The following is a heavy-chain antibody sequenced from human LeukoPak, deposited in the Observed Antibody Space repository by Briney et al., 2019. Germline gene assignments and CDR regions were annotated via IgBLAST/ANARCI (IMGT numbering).Heavy chain of an antibody. J-gene: IGHJ6*03. CDR3: ANRSRYCSGSSCLYYYYYMDV. D-gene: IGHD2-15*01. CDR1: GFTFSSSG. CDR2: IRDDGNNK. Sequence: GSLRLSCAASGFTFSSSGMHWVRQAPGKGLEWAAFIRDDGNNKYYADSVKGRFTISRDNSKNTLYLQMKSLRAEDTAVYYCANRSRYCSGSSCLYYYYYMDVWGKGTTVTVS. V-gene: IGHV3-30*02.